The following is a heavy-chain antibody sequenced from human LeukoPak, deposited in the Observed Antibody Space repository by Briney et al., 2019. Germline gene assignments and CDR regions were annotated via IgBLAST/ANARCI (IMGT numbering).Heavy chain of an antibody. J-gene: IGHJ4*02. V-gene: IGHV4-34*01. Sequence: SETLSLTCAVYGGSFSYYYWSWIRQPPGKGLEWIGEINHSGSTNYNPSLKSRVTISVDTSKNQFSLKLSSVTAADTAVYYCAYSSGYYYVGYWGQGTLVTVSS. CDR3: AYSSGYYYVGY. D-gene: IGHD3-22*01. CDR2: INHSGST. CDR1: GGSFSYYY.